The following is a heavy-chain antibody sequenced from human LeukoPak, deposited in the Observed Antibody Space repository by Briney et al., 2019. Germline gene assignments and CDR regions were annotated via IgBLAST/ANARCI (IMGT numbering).Heavy chain of an antibody. V-gene: IGHV3-33*01. CDR1: GFTFSSYG. D-gene: IGHD3-16*02. CDR3: ARVNRGDAFDI. J-gene: IGHJ3*02. Sequence: PGGSLKLSCAASGFTFSSYGMHWVRQAPGKGLEWVAVIWYDGRNKFYADSLKGRLTISRDNSKNTLYLQMNSLRAEDTAVYYCARVNRGDAFDIWGQGTLVTVSS. CDR2: IWYDGRNK.